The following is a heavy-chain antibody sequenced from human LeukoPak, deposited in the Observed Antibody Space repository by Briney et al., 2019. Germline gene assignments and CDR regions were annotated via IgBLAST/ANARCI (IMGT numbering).Heavy chain of an antibody. CDR2: INPNSGGT. D-gene: IGHD2-15*01. Sequence: ASVKVSCKAPGYTFTGYYMHWVRQAPGQGLEWMGWINPNSGGTNYAQKFQGRVTMTRDTSISTACMELSRLRSDDTAVYYCARGPLYCSGGSCTDWFDPWGQGTLVTVSS. J-gene: IGHJ5*02. CDR1: GYTFTGYY. V-gene: IGHV1-2*02. CDR3: ARGPLYCSGGSCTDWFDP.